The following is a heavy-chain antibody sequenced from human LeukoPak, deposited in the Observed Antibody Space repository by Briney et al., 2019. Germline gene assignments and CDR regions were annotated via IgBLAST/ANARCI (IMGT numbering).Heavy chain of an antibody. D-gene: IGHD3-22*01. V-gene: IGHV3-23*01. CDR2: ISNRGDST. CDR3: AKPDYYDSSGYYSDY. CDR1: GFTFHDHA. J-gene: IGHJ4*02. Sequence: GGSLRLSCAASGFTFHDHAMHWVRQVPGKGLEWVSGISNRGDSTFYADSVKGRFTISRDNAKNSLYLQMNSLRAEDTAVYYCAKPDYYDSSGYYSDYWGQGTLVTVSS.